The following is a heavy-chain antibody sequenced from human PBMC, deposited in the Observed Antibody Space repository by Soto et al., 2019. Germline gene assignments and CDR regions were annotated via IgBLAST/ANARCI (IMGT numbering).Heavy chain of an antibody. CDR1: GYTFTSYY. J-gene: IGHJ4*02. V-gene: IGHV1-46*01. D-gene: IGHD2-15*01. CDR3: ARAAYCSGGSCYFYFDY. CDR2: INPRCGST. Sequence: QVQLVQSGAEVKKPGASVKVSCKASGYTFTSYYMHWVRQAPGQGLEWMGIINPRCGSTSYAKKFQGRVTMTKDKSTSTVYMELSSLRSEDTAVYYCARAAYCSGGSCYFYFDYWGQGTLVTVSS.